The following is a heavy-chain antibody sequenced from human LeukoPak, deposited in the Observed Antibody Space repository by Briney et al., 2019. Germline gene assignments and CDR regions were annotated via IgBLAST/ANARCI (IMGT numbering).Heavy chain of an antibody. CDR2: IYYSGST. CDR1: GVSVNSGIYY. J-gene: IGHJ1*01. D-gene: IGHD1-26*01. Sequence: KPAESLSLTCTVSGVSVNSGIYYWDWIRQPPGKGLEWIGYIYYSGSTNYNPSLKSRVTISVDTSKNQFSLKLTSVTAADTAVYYCARDSGSYQYFHHWGQGTLVTVSS. V-gene: IGHV4-61*01. CDR3: ARDSGSYQYFHH.